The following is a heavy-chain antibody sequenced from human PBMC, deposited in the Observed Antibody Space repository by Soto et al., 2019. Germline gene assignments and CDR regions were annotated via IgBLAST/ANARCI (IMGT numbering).Heavy chain of an antibody. CDR2: TYYRSKWYN. CDR3: ARESFWLWLVSGPYYYYGMDV. D-gene: IGHD6-19*01. V-gene: IGHV6-1*01. CDR1: GDSVSSNSAA. Sequence: PSQTLSLTCAISGDSVSSNSAAWNWIRQSPSRGLEWLGRTYYRSKWYNDYAVSVKSRITINPDTSKNQFSLQLNSVTPEDTAVYYCARESFWLWLVSGPYYYYGMDVWGQGTTVTVSS. J-gene: IGHJ6*02.